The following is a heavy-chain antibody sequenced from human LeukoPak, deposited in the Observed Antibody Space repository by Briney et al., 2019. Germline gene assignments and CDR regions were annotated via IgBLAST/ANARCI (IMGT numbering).Heavy chain of an antibody. D-gene: IGHD3-10*01. CDR2: INHSGST. V-gene: IGHV4-34*01. CDR3: ARGVTYYGMDV. Sequence: SETLSLTCAVYGGSFGGYYWSWIRQPPGKGLEWIGEINHSGSTNYNPSLKSRVTISVDTSKNQFSLKLSSVTAADTAVYYCARGVTYYGMDVWGQGTTVTVSS. J-gene: IGHJ6*02. CDR1: GGSFGGYY.